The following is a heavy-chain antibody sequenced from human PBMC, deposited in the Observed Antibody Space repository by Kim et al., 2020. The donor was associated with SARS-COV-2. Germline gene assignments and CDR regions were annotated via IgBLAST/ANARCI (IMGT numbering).Heavy chain of an antibody. D-gene: IGHD6-13*01. J-gene: IGHJ4*02. CDR3: TRDLSAAGKGDH. V-gene: IGHV4-39*07. Sequence: SETLSLTCTVSGDSISSSAYYWGWVRQPPGKGLEWIGNIYESGSAYYSPSLKSRVTISVDPSKNRFSLKLSSVTAADTAIYYCTRDLSAAGKGDHWGQGT. CDR2: IYESGSA. CDR1: GDSISSSAYY.